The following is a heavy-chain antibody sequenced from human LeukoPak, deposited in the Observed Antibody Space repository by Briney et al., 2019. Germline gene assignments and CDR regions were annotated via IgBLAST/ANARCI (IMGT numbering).Heavy chain of an antibody. CDR2: IYTSGST. Sequence: SETLSLTCTVSGGSISSYYWSRIRQPAGKGLEWIGRIYTSGSTNYNPSLKSRVTMSVDTSKNQFSLKLSSVTAADTALYYCARVVTTPNWYFDLWGRGTLVTVSS. CDR3: ARVVTTPNWYFDL. V-gene: IGHV4-4*07. J-gene: IGHJ2*01. CDR1: GGSISSYY. D-gene: IGHD4-17*01.